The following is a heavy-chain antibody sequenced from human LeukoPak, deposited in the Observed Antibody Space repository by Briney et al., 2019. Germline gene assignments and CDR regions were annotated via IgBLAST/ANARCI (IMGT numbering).Heavy chain of an antibody. J-gene: IGHJ6*03. CDR1: GYTFTSYG. Sequence: ASVKVSCKASGYTFTSYGISWVRQAAAQGLTWVGWISAYNGNTNYAQKLQGRVTMTTDTSTSTAYMELRSLRSDDTAVYYCARDLRGVVPAAMTYYYMDVWGKGTTVTVSS. V-gene: IGHV1-18*01. D-gene: IGHD2-2*01. CDR3: ARDLRGVVPAAMTYYYMDV. CDR2: ISAYNGNT.